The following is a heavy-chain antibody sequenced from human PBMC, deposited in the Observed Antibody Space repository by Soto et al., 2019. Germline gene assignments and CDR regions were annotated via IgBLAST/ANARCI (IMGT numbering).Heavy chain of an antibody. CDR2: IYYSGST. CDR3: ARVGYNYGYYFDY. J-gene: IGHJ4*02. Sequence: QVQLQESGPGLVKPSETLSLTCTVSGGSIRGYYWSWIRQPPGKGLEWIGNIYYSGSTNYNPSLKSRVTISVDTSKNQFSLKLSSVTAADTAVYYCARVGYNYGYYFDYWGQGTLVTVSS. CDR1: GGSIRGYY. D-gene: IGHD5-18*01. V-gene: IGHV4-59*01.